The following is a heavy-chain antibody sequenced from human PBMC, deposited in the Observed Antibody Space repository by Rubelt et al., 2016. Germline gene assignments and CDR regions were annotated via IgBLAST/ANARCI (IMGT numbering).Heavy chain of an antibody. J-gene: IGHJ4*02. V-gene: IGHV3-23*01. Sequence: DLGKGLEWVSVVSGNGGTTYYADSVKGRFITSRDNSKSTLYLQMSSLRADDMGVYYCARGSSGSVNVVPPPYFDYWGQGTLVTVSS. CDR2: VSGNGGTT. CDR3: ARGSSGSVNVVPPPYFDY. D-gene: IGHD6-19*01.